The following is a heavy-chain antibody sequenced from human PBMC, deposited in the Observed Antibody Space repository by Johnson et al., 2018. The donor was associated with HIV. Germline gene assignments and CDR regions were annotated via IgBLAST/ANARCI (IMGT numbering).Heavy chain of an antibody. D-gene: IGHD2-2*01. CDR1: GFTFRNYG. V-gene: IGHV3-30*14. J-gene: IGHJ3*02. CDR2: VSFDGSNK. Sequence: QVQLVESGGGVVRPGGSLRLSCAASGFTFRNYGMHWVRQAPGKGLEWVASVSFDGSNKYYADSVKGRFTISRDNSKNTLYLQMNILRAEDTAVYYCVRDRGVVVLHGAFDIWGQGTMVIVSS. CDR3: VRDRGVVVLHGAFDI.